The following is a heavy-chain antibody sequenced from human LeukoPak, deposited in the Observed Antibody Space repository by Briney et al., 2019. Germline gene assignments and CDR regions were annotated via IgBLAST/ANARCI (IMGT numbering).Heavy chain of an antibody. V-gene: IGHV1-8*03. D-gene: IGHD2-15*01. CDR2: MNPNSGNT. Sequence: ASVKVSCKASGYTFTSYDINWVRQATGQGLEWMGWMNPNSGNTGYAQKFQGRVTITRNTSISTAYMELSSLRSEDTAVYYCARVPDLGSCSGGGSCYRLDYWGQGTLVAVSS. CDR3: ARVPDLGSCSGGGSCYRLDY. J-gene: IGHJ4*02. CDR1: GYTFTSYD.